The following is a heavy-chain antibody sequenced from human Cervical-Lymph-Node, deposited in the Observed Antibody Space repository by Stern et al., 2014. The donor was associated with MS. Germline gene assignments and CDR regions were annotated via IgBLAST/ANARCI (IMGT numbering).Heavy chain of an antibody. CDR2: LHYKANP. Sequence: QLQLQESGPGLVKPSETLSLTCTVSGGSISRSYWSWVRQVPGKGLEWIGSLHYKANPDYNPSLKSRLSMSIDTSKNQFSLKLNSVIAADTAVYYCARGGDFLFDSWGQGTLVTVSS. D-gene: IGHD7-27*01. J-gene: IGHJ4*02. V-gene: IGHV4-59*01. CDR1: GGSISRSY. CDR3: ARGGDFLFDS.